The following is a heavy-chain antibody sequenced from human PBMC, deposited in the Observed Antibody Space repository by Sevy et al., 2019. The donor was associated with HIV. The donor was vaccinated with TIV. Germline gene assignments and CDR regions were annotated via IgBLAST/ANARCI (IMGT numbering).Heavy chain of an antibody. CDR1: GGSISSYY. V-gene: IGHV4-59*01. CDR2: IYYSGST. J-gene: IGHJ4*02. CDR3: ARGGGSYFLGYYFDY. Sequence: SETLSLTCTVSGGSISSYYWSWIRQPPGKGLEWIGYIYYSGSTNYTPSLKSRVTISVDTSKNQFSLKLSSVTAADTAVYYCARGGGSYFLGYYFDYWGQGTLVTVSS. D-gene: IGHD1-26*01.